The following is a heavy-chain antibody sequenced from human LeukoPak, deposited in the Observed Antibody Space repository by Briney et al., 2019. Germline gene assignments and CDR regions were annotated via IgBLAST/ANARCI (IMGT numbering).Heavy chain of an antibody. CDR1: GFAFSSDW. J-gene: IGHJ4*02. Sequence: GGSLRLSCAASGFAFSSDWMSWVRQAPGKGLEWVARIKQDGSEKFHVDSVRGRFTISRDNAKNSLYLQMNSLRAEDTAVYYCARELAAAGTFDYWGQGTLVTVSS. CDR3: ARELAAAGTFDY. D-gene: IGHD6-13*01. V-gene: IGHV3-7*01. CDR2: IKQDGSEK.